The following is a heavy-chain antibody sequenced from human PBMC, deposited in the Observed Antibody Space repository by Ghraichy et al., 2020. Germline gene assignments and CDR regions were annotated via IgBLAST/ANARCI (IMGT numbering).Heavy chain of an antibody. J-gene: IGHJ4*02. CDR2: INYNGRTT. CDR1: RFTFSSFA. D-gene: IGHD3-10*01. CDR3: AKGSGSQNKYYFDS. V-gene: IGHV3-23*05. Sequence: ETLSLTCAASRFTFSSFAMTWVRQAPGMGLEWVSTINYNGRTTYYADPVKGRFAISRDNSKDTLYLQMNSLRAGDTAIYYSAKGSGSQNKYYFDSWGQGTLVTVSS.